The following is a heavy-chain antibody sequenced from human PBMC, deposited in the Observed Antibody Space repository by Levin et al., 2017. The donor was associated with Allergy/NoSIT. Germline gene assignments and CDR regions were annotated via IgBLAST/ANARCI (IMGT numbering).Heavy chain of an antibody. Sequence: ASVKVSCKASGYTFTSYFLYWVRQAPGQGPEWMGTINPSGGTTRYAEKFQGRVTMTRDTSTSTVYMELSSLRSEDTAVYYCARFWRDSSYGLDVWGQGPTVTVSS. D-gene: IGHD3-3*01. V-gene: IGHV1-46*01. CDR3: ARFWRDSSYGLDV. CDR2: INPSGGTT. CDR1: GYTFTSYF. J-gene: IGHJ6*02.